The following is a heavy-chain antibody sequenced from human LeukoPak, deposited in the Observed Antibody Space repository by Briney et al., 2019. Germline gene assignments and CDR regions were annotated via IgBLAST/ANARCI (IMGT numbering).Heavy chain of an antibody. CDR3: ARHNLYDSSGDGRYYFDY. Sequence: KPSETLSLTCVVSGYSISSGYHWGCLRPPPGKGLEWIGSMSHSGSTYYNPSLKSRITTSDKSSKNHFSERLRSVTAADTAVYYCARHNLYDSSGDGRYYFDYWGQGTLVTVSS. V-gene: IGHV4-38-2*01. CDR1: GYSISSGYH. J-gene: IGHJ4*02. D-gene: IGHD3-22*01. CDR2: MSHSGST.